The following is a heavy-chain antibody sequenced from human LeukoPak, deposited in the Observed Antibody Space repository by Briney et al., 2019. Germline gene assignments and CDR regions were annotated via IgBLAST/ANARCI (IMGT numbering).Heavy chain of an antibody. CDR3: ARDEVATVYFDY. V-gene: IGHV1-69*04. CDR2: IIPILGTA. CDR1: GGTFSSYA. D-gene: IGHD5-12*01. Sequence: SVKVSCKASGGTFSSYAISWVRQAPGQGLEWMGRIIPILGTANYAQKFQGRVTITADKSTSTAYMELSSLRSEDTAVYYCARDEVATVYFDYWGQGTLVTVSS. J-gene: IGHJ4*02.